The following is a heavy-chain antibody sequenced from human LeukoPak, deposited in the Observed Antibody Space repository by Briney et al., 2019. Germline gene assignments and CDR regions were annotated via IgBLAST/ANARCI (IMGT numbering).Heavy chain of an antibody. CDR3: ARGVGGSGSYYQPNFDY. CDR1: GGSFSGYY. D-gene: IGHD3-10*01. J-gene: IGHJ4*02. Sequence: SETLSLTCAIYGGSFSGYYWSWIRQPPGKGLEWIGEINHSGSTNYNPSLKSRVTISVDTSKDQFSLKLSSVTAADTAVYYCARGVGGSGSYYQPNFDYWGQGTLVTVSS. V-gene: IGHV4-34*01. CDR2: INHSGST.